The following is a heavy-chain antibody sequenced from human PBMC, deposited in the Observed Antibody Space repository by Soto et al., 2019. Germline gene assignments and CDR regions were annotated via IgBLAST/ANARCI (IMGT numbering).Heavy chain of an antibody. D-gene: IGHD3-3*01. Sequence: GGSLRLSCSASGFTFSSYAMHWVRQAPGKGLEYVSAISSNGGSTYYADSVKGRFTISRDNSKNTLYLQMSSLRAEDTAVYYGVKGDYDFWSGYYLPDDAFDIWGQGTMVTVSS. CDR3: VKGDYDFWSGYYLPDDAFDI. V-gene: IGHV3-64D*06. J-gene: IGHJ3*02. CDR2: ISSNGGST. CDR1: GFTFSSYA.